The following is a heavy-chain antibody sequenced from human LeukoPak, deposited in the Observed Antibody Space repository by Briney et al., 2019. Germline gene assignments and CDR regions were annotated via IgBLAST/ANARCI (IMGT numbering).Heavy chain of an antibody. Sequence: AGGSLRLSCAVSGFTFSGYAMSWIRQAPGKGLEWVSAISGSGGSTYYADSVKGRFTISRDNSKNTLYLQMNSLRAEDTAVYYCAKKARIAAAGRNGYWGQGTLVTVSS. CDR1: GFTFSGYA. V-gene: IGHV3-23*01. D-gene: IGHD6-13*01. CDR3: AKKARIAAAGRNGY. J-gene: IGHJ4*02. CDR2: ISGSGGST.